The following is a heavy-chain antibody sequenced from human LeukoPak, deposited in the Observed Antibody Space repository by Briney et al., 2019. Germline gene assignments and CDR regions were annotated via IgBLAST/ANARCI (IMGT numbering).Heavy chain of an antibody. CDR2: ISSSSSYI. CDR1: GFTFSSYS. Sequence: GGSLRLSCAASGFTFSSYSMNWVRQAPGKGLEWVSSISSSSSYIYYADSVKGRFTISRDNAKNSLYLQMNSLRAEDTAVYYCARGSSSWSFAYYYYYMDVWGKGTTVTISS. D-gene: IGHD6-13*01. CDR3: ARGSSSWSFAYYYYYMDV. V-gene: IGHV3-21*01. J-gene: IGHJ6*03.